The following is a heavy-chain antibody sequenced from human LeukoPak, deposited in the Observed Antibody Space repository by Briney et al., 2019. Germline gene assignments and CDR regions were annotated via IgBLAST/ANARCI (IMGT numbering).Heavy chain of an antibody. J-gene: IGHJ4*01. CDR1: GFSFSDYG. D-gene: IGHD3-9*01. V-gene: IGHV3-33*01. CDR2: IWYDGTNK. CDR3: ATSYYDILTGPTELND. Sequence: GGSLRLSCAASGFSFSDYGMHWVRQAPGKGLEWVALIWYDGTNKYYADSVKGRFAVSRDNSKNTLFLQMNRLRVEDTAIYYCATSYYDILTGPTELNDWGQGTLVTVSS.